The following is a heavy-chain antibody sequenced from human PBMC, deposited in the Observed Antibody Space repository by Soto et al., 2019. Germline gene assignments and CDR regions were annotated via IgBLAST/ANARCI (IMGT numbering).Heavy chain of an antibody. D-gene: IGHD6-13*01. CDR1: GFNFSSYA. J-gene: IGHJ4*02. V-gene: IGHV3-23*01. CDR3: AKENGYSSSWFEFDY. Sequence: GGSLRLSCAASGFNFSSYAMHWVRQAPGKGLEWVAAISGGGGNTYYADSVKGRFTISRDNSKNTLYLQMNSLRAEDTAVYYCAKENGYSSSWFEFDYWGQGTLVTVSS. CDR2: ISGGGGNT.